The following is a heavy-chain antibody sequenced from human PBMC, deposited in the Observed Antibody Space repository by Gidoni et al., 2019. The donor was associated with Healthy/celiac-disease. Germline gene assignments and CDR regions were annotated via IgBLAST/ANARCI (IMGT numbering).Heavy chain of an antibody. Sequence: EVQLVESGGGLVQPGGSLRLSCAASGFTFSSYAMHWVRQAPGKGLEYVSAISSNGGSTYYANAVKGRFTISRDNSKNTLYLQMGSLRAEDMAVYYCAAASYSSGWYVYWGQGTLVTVSS. CDR3: AAASYSSGWYVY. J-gene: IGHJ4*02. D-gene: IGHD6-19*01. CDR1: GFTFSSYA. CDR2: ISSNGGST. V-gene: IGHV3-64*01.